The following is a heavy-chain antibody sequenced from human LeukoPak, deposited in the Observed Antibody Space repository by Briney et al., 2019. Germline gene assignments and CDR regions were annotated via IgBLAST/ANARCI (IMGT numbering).Heavy chain of an antibody. J-gene: IGHJ4*02. D-gene: IGHD4-17*01. Sequence: PSETLSLTCTVSGGSVSSGNYYWSWIRQPPGKGLEWIGYIYYSGSTNYNPSLKSRVAISVDTSKNQFSLKLTSVTAADTAVYYCARDSTVTRQIDYWGQETLVTVSS. CDR2: IYYSGST. CDR1: GGSVSSGNYY. CDR3: ARDSTVTRQIDY. V-gene: IGHV4-61*01.